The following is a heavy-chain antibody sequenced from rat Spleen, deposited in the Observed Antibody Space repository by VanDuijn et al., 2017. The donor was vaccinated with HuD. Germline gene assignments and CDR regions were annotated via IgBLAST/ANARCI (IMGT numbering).Heavy chain of an antibody. CDR2: ISTGGVNT. Sequence: EVQLVESGGGLVQPGRSLKLSCAASGFTFSNYDMAWVRQAPTKGLEWVASISTGGVNTYYRDSVKGRFTISRDNAKSTLYLQMDSLRSEDTATYYCTRGWLSPYNWFAYWGQGTLVTVSS. J-gene: IGHJ3*01. CDR3: TRGWLSPYNWFAY. CDR1: GFTFSNYD. V-gene: IGHV5S23*01. D-gene: IGHD1-12*03.